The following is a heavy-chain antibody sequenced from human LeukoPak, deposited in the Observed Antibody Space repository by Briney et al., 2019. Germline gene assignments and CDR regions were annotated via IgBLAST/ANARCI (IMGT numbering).Heavy chain of an antibody. CDR3: ARDSEWGLLRSDY. V-gene: IGHV3-7*05. J-gene: IGHJ4*02. CDR2: IKQDGTEK. Sequence: GGSERLSCAASGFTFSSYAMSWVRQAPGKGLEWVANIKQDGTEKYYVDSVKGRFTISRDNAKNSLYLQMNSLRAEDTAVYYCARDSEWGLLRSDYWGRGTLDRVSS. D-gene: IGHD2-21*02. CDR1: GFTFSSYA.